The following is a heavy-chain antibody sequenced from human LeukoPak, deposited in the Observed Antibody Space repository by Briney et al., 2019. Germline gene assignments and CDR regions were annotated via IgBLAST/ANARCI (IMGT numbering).Heavy chain of an antibody. D-gene: IGHD3-10*01. CDR2: INPNSGGT. Sequence: GASVKVSCKASGYTFTGYYMHWVRQAPGQGLEWMGWINPNSGGTNYAQKFQGRVTMTRDTSISTAYMELSRLRSDDTAVYYCARDPSSVLLWFGESDGPHFDYWGQGTLVTVSS. CDR3: ARDPSSVLLWFGESDGPHFDY. J-gene: IGHJ4*02. V-gene: IGHV1-2*02. CDR1: GYTFTGYY.